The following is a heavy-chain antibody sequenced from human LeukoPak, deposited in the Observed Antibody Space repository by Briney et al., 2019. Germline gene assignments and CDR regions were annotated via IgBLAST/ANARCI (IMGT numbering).Heavy chain of an antibody. CDR3: AKDSYDSRPVGAFDI. CDR1: GFTFDDYA. J-gene: IGHJ3*02. V-gene: IGHV3-9*01. CDR2: ISWNSGSI. D-gene: IGHD3-22*01. Sequence: GGSLRLSCAASGFTFDDYAMHWVRQAPGKGLEWVSGISWNSGSIGYADSVKGRFTISRDNAKNSLYLQMNSLRAEDTALYYCAKDSYDSRPVGAFDIWGQGTMVTVSS.